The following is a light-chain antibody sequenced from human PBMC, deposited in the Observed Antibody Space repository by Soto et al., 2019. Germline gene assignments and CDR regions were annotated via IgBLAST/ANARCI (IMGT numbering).Light chain of an antibody. CDR3: SSYTSSSTPRWV. J-gene: IGLJ3*02. CDR2: DVS. V-gene: IGLV2-14*01. CDR1: SSDVGAYND. Sequence: QSALTQPASVSGSPGQAITISCTGTSSDVGAYNDVSWYQQHPGKAPKLMIYDVSNRPSGLSNRFSGSKSGNTASLTISGLQAEDEADYYCSSYTSSSTPRWVFGGGTKLTVL.